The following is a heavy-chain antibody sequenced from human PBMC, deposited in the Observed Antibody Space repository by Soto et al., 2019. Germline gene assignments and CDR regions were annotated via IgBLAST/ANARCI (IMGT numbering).Heavy chain of an antibody. Sequence: GGSLRLSCPASGFPLSTYGMTWVRQAQGKGLEWVSAITGTGGNTYYVDSVKGRFTSSRDNSKNMLYLQVNSLRVEDTAVYYCARIRGYWYGLDVWGQGTTVTVS. CDR3: ARIRGYWYGLDV. CDR2: ITGTGGNT. V-gene: IGHV3-23*01. J-gene: IGHJ6*02. CDR1: GFPLSTYG.